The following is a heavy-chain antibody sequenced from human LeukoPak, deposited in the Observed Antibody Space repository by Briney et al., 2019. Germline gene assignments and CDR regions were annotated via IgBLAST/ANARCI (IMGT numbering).Heavy chain of an antibody. CDR1: GGSISSGSYY. CDR2: IYTSGST. D-gene: IGHD5-18*01. J-gene: IGHJ4*02. V-gene: IGHV4-61*02. Sequence: SETLSLTCTVSGGSISSGSYYWSWIRQPAGKGLEWIGRIYTSGSTNYNPSLKSRVTISVDTSKNQFSLKLSSVTAADTAVYYCASNSGYSYGLDYWGQGTLVTVSS. CDR3: ASNSGYSYGLDY.